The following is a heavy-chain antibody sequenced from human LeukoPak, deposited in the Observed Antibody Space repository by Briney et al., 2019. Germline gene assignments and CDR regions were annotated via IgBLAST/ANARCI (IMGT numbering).Heavy chain of an antibody. CDR1: GFTVSSNY. D-gene: IGHD3-10*01. Sequence: GGSLRLSCAASGFTVSSNYMSWVRQAPGKGLGWVSLIYINGSTYYADSVKGRFTISRDNSKNTLYLQMNSLRAEDTALYYCARDLGFGDYGMDVWGKGTTVTVSS. CDR3: ARDLGFGDYGMDV. V-gene: IGHV3-53*01. CDR2: IYINGST. J-gene: IGHJ6*04.